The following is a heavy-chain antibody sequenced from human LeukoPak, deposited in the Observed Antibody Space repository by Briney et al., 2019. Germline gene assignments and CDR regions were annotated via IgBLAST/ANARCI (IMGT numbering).Heavy chain of an antibody. J-gene: IGHJ4*02. CDR1: GFTFSSYA. CDR3: ATSIAVAAFFDY. V-gene: IGHV3-30-3*01. D-gene: IGHD6-19*01. CDR2: ISYDGSNK. Sequence: GGSLGLSCAASGFTFSSYAMHWVRQAPGKGLEWVAVISYDGSNKYYADSVKGRFTISRDNSKNTLYLQMNSLRAEDTAVYYCATSIAVAAFFDYWGQGTLVTVSS.